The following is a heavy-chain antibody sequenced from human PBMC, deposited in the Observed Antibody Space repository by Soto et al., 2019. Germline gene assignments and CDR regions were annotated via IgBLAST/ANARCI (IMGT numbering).Heavy chain of an antibody. Sequence: SVKVSCTASGGTFSSYAISWVRQAPGRGLEWMGGIIPIFGTANYAQKFQGRVTITADESTSTAYMELSSLRSGDTAVYYCARVGSGSYHYYYYGMDVWGQGTTVTVSS. CDR3: ARVGSGSYHYYYYGMDV. J-gene: IGHJ6*02. CDR1: GGTFSSYA. D-gene: IGHD1-26*01. V-gene: IGHV1-69*13. CDR2: IIPIFGTA.